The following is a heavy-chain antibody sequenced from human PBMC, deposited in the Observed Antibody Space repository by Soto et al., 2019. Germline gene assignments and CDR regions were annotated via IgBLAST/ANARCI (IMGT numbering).Heavy chain of an antibody. D-gene: IGHD5-12*01. CDR2: IYPGDSDT. Sequence: GESLKISCKGSGYSFTSYWIGWVRQMPGKGLEWMGIIYPGDSDTRYSPSFQGQVTISADKSISTAYLQWSSLKASDTAMYYCARGGDSGYDYRWEDDAFDIWGQGTMVTVSS. V-gene: IGHV5-51*01. CDR1: GYSFTSYW. J-gene: IGHJ3*02. CDR3: ARGGDSGYDYRWEDDAFDI.